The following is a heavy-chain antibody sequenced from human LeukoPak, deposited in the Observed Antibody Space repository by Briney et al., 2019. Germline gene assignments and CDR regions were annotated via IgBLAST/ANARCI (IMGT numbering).Heavy chain of an antibody. CDR1: GGSISSSSYY. D-gene: IGHD3-10*01. V-gene: IGHV4-39*07. CDR3: ASGQAYYYGSGSYSNWFDP. CDR2: IYHSGST. Sequence: SETPSLTCTVSGGSISSSSYYWGWIRQPPGKGLEWIGYIYHSGSTYYNPSLKSRGTISVDRSKNQFSLKLSSVTAADTAVYYCASGQAYYYGSGSYSNWFDPWGQGTLVTVSS. J-gene: IGHJ5*02.